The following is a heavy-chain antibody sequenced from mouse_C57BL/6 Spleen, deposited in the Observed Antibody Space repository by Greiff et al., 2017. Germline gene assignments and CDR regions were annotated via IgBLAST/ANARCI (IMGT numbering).Heavy chain of an antibody. V-gene: IGHV1-81*01. Sequence: VQLVESGAELARPGASVKLSCKASGYTFTSYGISWVKQRTGQGLEWIGEIYPRSGNTYYNEKFKGKATLTADKSSSTAYMELRSLTSEDSAVYFCARSPDYAWFAYWGQGTLVTVSA. CDR1: GYTFTSYG. J-gene: IGHJ3*01. D-gene: IGHD2-4*01. CDR2: IYPRSGNT. CDR3: ARSPDYAWFAY.